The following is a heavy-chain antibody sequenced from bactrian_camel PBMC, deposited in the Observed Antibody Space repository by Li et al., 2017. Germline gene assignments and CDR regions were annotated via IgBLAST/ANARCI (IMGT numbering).Heavy chain of an antibody. V-gene: IGHV3S55*01. CDR2: IDRDGVT. CDR3: AADKTPREVRNGRCWGNY. CDR1: GDDFGRLS. J-gene: IGHJ4*01. Sequence: VQLVESGGGSVQAGGSLTLSCKVSGDDFGRLSMAWFRQAPGKEREGVAGIDRDGVTKYADSVKGRFTISQDNALKILYLQLNSLKPEDTAMYYCAADKTPREVRNGRCWGNYRGQGTQVTVS. D-gene: IGHD1*01.